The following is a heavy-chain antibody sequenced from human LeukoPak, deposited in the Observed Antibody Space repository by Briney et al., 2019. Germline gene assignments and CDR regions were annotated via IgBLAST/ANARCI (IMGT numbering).Heavy chain of an antibody. CDR2: VTTYSNI. V-gene: IGHV3-69-1*01. J-gene: IGHJ4*02. CDR3: ARDVGMAAAGDY. CDR1: GFTFSNYA. D-gene: IGHD6-13*01. Sequence: PGGSLRLSCAASGFTFSNYAMNWVRQAPGKGLEWVSSVTTYSNIYYADSLKGRFTISRDNAKNSMYLQMNSLRAEDTAVYYCARDVGMAAAGDYWGQGTLVTVSS.